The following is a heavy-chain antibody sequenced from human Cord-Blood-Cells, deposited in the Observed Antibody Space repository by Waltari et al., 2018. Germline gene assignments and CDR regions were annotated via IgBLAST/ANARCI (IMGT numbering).Heavy chain of an antibody. CDR2: IYYSGST. Sequence: QVQLQEPVPGLVKPSETLSLTCTVSGGSISSHYWSWIRQPPGKGLEWIWYIYYSGSTNDNPSRKSLVTRSVDTSKKQFSLKLSSVTAADTAVYYCARGGLAKTYYYDSSGYTDDAFDIWGQGTMVTVSS. CDR1: GGSISSHY. V-gene: IGHV4-59*11. J-gene: IGHJ3*02. D-gene: IGHD3-22*01. CDR3: ARGGLAKTYYYDSSGYTDDAFDI.